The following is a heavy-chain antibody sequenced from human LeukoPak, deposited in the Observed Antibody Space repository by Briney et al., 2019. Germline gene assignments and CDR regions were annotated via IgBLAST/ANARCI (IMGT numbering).Heavy chain of an antibody. D-gene: IGHD6-13*01. CDR2: INHSGST. CDR3: ARSSGWYDVTWFDP. V-gene: IGHV4-34*01. Sequence: PSETLSLTCAVYGGSFSGYYWSWIRQPPGKGLEGIGEINHSGSTNYNPSLKSRVTIAVDTSTNQFSLKLSSATAADTAVYSCARSSGWYDVTWFDPWGQGTLVTASS. CDR1: GGSFSGYY. J-gene: IGHJ5*02.